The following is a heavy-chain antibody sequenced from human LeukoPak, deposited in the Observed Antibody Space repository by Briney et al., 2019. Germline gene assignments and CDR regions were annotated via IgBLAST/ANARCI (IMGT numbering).Heavy chain of an antibody. CDR1: GFIFTNYF. Sequence: GGSLRLSCAASGFIFTNYFMSWVRQAPGKGLEWVASIKHDGSEKYYVDSVRGRFTISRDNTMNSLYLQMSSLRAEDTAVYYCARGPNSNWSGLDFWGQGTLLTVSS. CDR3: ARGPNSNWSGLDF. D-gene: IGHD6-6*01. CDR2: IKHDGSEK. J-gene: IGHJ4*02. V-gene: IGHV3-7*01.